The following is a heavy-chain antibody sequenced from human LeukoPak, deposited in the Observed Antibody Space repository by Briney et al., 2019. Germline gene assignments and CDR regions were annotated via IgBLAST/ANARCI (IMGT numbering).Heavy chain of an antibody. D-gene: IGHD5-24*01. CDR2: IYYSGST. J-gene: IGHJ4*02. CDR1: GASINSGGYF. Sequence: SQTLSLTCTVSGASINSGGYFWSWIRQHPGKGLEWIGYIYYSGSTYYNPSLKSRVSISVDTSKNQFSLKLSSVTAADTAVYYCARDLGDGYLANDYWGQGTLVTVSS. V-gene: IGHV4-31*03. CDR3: ARDLGDGYLANDY.